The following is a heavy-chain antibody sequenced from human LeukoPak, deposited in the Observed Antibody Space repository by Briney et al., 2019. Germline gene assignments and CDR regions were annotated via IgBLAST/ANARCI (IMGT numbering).Heavy chain of an antibody. V-gene: IGHV4-59*08. CDR3: ARRNRDKTSMVGKGYFDY. Sequence: SETLSLTCTVSGGSISSYYWSWIRQPPGKGLEWIGYIYYSGSTNYNPSLKSRVTISVDTSKNQFSLKLSSVTAADTAVYYCARRNRDKTSMVGKGYFDYWGQGTLVTVSS. CDR2: IYYSGST. D-gene: IGHD5-18*01. CDR1: GGSISSYY. J-gene: IGHJ4*02.